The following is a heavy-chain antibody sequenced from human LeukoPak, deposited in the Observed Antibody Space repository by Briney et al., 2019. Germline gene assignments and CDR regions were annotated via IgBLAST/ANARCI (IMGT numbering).Heavy chain of an antibody. Sequence: SGPTLAKPTQTLTLTCTFSGFSLSTSGVGVGWIRQPPRKALEWLALIYWDDAKRYSPSLKSRLTITQDTSNNQVVLTMTNMDPVDTATYFCAHTVTYSLGDAFDIWGQGTMVTVSS. CDR3: AHTVTYSLGDAFDI. D-gene: IGHD2-15*01. CDR1: GFSLSTSGVG. J-gene: IGHJ3*02. V-gene: IGHV2-5*02. CDR2: IYWDDAK.